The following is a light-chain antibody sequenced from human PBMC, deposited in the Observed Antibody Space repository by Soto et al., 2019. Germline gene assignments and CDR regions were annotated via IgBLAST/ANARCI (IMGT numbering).Light chain of an antibody. CDR2: KAS. Sequence: DIQMTQSPSTLSASVGDRVTITCRASQSISSWLAWYQEKPGKAPKLLIYKASSLESGVPSRFSGSGSGTEFTLTISSLQTDDFATYYCQHYNNYLWTFGQGTKVEIK. CDR3: QHYNNYLWT. V-gene: IGKV1-5*03. J-gene: IGKJ1*01. CDR1: QSISSW.